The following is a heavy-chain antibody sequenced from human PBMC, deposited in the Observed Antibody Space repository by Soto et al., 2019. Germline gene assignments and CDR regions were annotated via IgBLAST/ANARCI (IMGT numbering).Heavy chain of an antibody. Sequence: PSQSMPLTCTVSGETINGSDWSWIRQPPGKTLEWIGYIYHSGTTTYNPSLKSRVSISVDTSKNQFSLRLTSVIAADTAVYYCARDMPYAAGSLAGCDYWGQGILVTVSS. V-gene: IGHV4-59*01. CDR1: GETINGSD. D-gene: IGHD1-26*01. CDR2: IYHSGTT. J-gene: IGHJ4*02. CDR3: ARDMPYAAGSLAGCDY.